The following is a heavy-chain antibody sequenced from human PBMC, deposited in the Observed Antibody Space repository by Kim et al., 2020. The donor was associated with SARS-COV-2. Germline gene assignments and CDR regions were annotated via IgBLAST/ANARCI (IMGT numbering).Heavy chain of an antibody. Sequence: SDTRYRPSFQGQVTISVDKSTSTAYLQWSSLKASDTAIYYCARQLVVADYWGQGTLVTVSS. V-gene: IGHV5-51*01. CDR3: ARQLVVADY. CDR2: SDT. D-gene: IGHD2-21*01. J-gene: IGHJ4*02.